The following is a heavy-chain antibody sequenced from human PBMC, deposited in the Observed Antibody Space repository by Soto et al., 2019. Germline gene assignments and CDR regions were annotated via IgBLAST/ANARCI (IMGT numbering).Heavy chain of an antibody. D-gene: IGHD2-15*01. CDR1: GFTFSSYG. J-gene: IGHJ6*02. Sequence: PGGSLRLSCAASGFTFSSYGMHWVRQAPGKGLEWVAVIWYDGSNKYYADSVKGRFTISRDNSKNTLYLQMNSLRAEDTAVYYCAREVIVVVVADYYGMDVWGQGTTVTVSS. CDR3: AREVIVVVVADYYGMDV. V-gene: IGHV3-33*01. CDR2: IWYDGSNK.